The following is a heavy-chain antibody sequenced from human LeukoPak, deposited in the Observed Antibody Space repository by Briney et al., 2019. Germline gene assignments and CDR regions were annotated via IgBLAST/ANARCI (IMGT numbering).Heavy chain of an antibody. J-gene: IGHJ4*02. CDR2: IYSGGST. CDR1: GFIVSSNY. V-gene: IGHV3-66*01. D-gene: IGHD1-26*01. CDR3: ARLRGGTYFDY. Sequence: GGSLILSCAASGFIVSSNYMTWVRQAPGKGLEWVSVIYSGGSTYYADSVKGRFTISRDNSKNTLYLQMNSLRAEDTAVYYCARLRGGTYFDYWGQGTLVTVSS.